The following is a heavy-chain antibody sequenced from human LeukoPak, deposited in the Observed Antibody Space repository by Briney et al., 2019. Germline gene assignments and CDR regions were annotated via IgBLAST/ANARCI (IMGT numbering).Heavy chain of an antibody. Sequence: SETLSLTCTVSGGSISSYYWSWIRQPPGKGLEWIGYVYYTGSTNCNPSLKSRVTISLHTSENQFSLELSSVTAADTAVYYCARGGDGYKSPWFDPWGQGTLVTVSS. J-gene: IGHJ5*02. CDR3: ARGGDGYKSPWFDP. V-gene: IGHV4-59*01. D-gene: IGHD5-24*01. CDR1: GGSISSYY. CDR2: VYYTGST.